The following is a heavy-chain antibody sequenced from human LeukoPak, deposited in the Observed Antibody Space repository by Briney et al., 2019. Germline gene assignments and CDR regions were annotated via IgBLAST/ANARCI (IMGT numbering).Heavy chain of an antibody. CDR1: GFSFRSFW. Sequence: GGSLRLSCAASGFSFRSFWMNWVRQAPGKGLEWVSGIRADAVTTYYADSVKGRFIISRDNSKNTVYLQMNSLSAEDAAVYYCVKDDGWVQYANWGQGTLVTVSS. V-gene: IGHV3-23*01. J-gene: IGHJ4*02. D-gene: IGHD5-24*01. CDR3: VKDDGWVQYAN. CDR2: IRADAVTT.